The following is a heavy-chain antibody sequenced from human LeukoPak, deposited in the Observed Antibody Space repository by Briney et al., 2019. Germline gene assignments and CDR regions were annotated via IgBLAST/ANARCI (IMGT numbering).Heavy chain of an antibody. CDR3: AKDSFTVVRGVGSDDGFAV. CDR1: GFTFATYG. V-gene: IGHV3-23*01. CDR2: VGDSADTT. J-gene: IGHJ3*01. Sequence: PGGSLRLSCAASGFTFATYGMSWVRQAPGKGLEWVSVVGDSADTTHYADSVKGRFLISRDNSKNTVHLQMNSLRAEDTAVYYCAKDSFTVVRGVGSDDGFAVWGQGTMVTVSS. D-gene: IGHD3-10*01.